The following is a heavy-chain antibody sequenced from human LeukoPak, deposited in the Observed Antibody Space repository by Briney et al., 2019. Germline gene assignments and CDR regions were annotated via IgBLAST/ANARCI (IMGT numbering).Heavy chain of an antibody. CDR3: ARDPDYYDSSGYYHQPTDY. D-gene: IGHD3-22*01. V-gene: IGHV1-69*13. J-gene: IGHJ4*02. CDR1: GGTFSSYA. Sequence: SVKVSCKASGGTFSSYAISWVRQAPGQGLERMGGIIPIFGTANYAQKFQGRVTITADESTSTAYMELSSLRPEDTAVYYCARDPDYYDSSGYYHQPTDYWGQGTLVTVSS. CDR2: IIPIFGTA.